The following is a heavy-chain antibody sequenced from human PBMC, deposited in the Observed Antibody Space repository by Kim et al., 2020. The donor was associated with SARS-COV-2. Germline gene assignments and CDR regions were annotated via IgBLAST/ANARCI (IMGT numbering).Heavy chain of an antibody. CDR2: INWNGGST. Sequence: GGSLRLSCAASGFTFDDYGMSWVRQAPGKGLEWVSGINWNGGSTGYADSVKGRFTISRDNAKNSLYLQMNSLRAEDTALYHCARVSNLLGSGWLSTFDYWGQGTLVTVSS. V-gene: IGHV3-20*01. CDR3: ARVSNLLGSGWLSTFDY. D-gene: IGHD6-19*01. CDR1: GFTFDDYG. J-gene: IGHJ4*02.